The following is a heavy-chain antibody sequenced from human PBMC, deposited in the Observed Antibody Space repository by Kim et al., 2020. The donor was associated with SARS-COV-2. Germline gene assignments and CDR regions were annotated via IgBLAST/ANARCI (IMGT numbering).Heavy chain of an antibody. CDR2: INHSGST. CDR3: ARAASEGSTSCYGYPCNWFDP. Sequence: SETLSLTCAVYGGSFSGYYWSWIRQPPGKGLEWIGEINHSGSTNYNPSLKSRVTISVDTSKNQFSLKLSSVTAADTAVYYCARAASEGSTSCYGYPCNWFDPWGQGTLVTVSS. J-gene: IGHJ5*02. V-gene: IGHV4-34*01. D-gene: IGHD2-2*01. CDR1: GGSFSGYY.